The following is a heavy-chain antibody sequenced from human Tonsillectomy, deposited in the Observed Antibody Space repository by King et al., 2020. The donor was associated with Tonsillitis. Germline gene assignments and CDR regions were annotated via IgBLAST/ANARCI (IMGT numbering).Heavy chain of an antibody. V-gene: IGHV3-23*04. CDR1: GFTFSSYA. Sequence: VQLVESGGGLVQPGGSLRLSCAASGFTFSSYAISWVRQAPGKGLEWVSAISGSGSSTYYADSVKGRFTISRDNSKKTLYLQMNSLRAEDTAVYYWANLESRGYSYGFPWGQGTLVTVSS. J-gene: IGHJ5*02. CDR3: ANLESRGYSYGFP. D-gene: IGHD5-18*01. CDR2: ISGSGSST.